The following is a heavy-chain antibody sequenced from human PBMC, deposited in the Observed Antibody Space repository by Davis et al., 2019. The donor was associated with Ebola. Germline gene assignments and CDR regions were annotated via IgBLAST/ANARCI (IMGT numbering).Heavy chain of an antibody. CDR3: VRGMDV. V-gene: IGHV3-7*03. Sequence: GESLKISCAASGLTFRKYWMNWVRQAPGKGLEWVANIKEDGNEKYYVDSVKGRFTISRDNTKNSVYLQMNSLRGEDTAVYYCVRGMDVWGQGTTVTVSS. CDR2: IKEDGNEK. CDR1: GLTFRKYW. J-gene: IGHJ6*02.